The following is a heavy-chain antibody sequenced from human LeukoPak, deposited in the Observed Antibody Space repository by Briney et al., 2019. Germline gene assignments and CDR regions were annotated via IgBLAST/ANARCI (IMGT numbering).Heavy chain of an antibody. D-gene: IGHD3-9*01. CDR1: GYTFTDYY. CDR3: ASYFEILTGYYGGNGFDV. V-gene: IGHV1-2*02. CDR2: INPNTGGT. J-gene: IGHJ3*01. Sequence: EASVNVSCKTSGYTFTDYYLNWVRQAPGQGLEWMGWINPNTGGTKYELKFQARVTLTRDTSISSAYMEMSGLISDDTAVYYCASYFEILTGYYGGNGFDVWGQGTMVTVSA.